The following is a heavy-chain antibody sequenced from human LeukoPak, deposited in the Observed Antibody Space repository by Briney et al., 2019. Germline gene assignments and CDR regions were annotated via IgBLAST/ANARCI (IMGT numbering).Heavy chain of an antibody. J-gene: IGHJ4*02. D-gene: IGHD6-13*01. CDR1: GYTFTGYY. CDR3: ARVHAAAGTPLDY. V-gene: IGHV1-2*02. CDR2: INPNNGGS. Sequence: ASVKVSCKASGYTFTGYYMHWVRRAPGQGLEWMGWINPNNGGSNYAQKFQGRVTMTRDTSISTAYMELRGLRSDDTAVYYCARVHAAAGTPLDYWGQGTLVTVSS.